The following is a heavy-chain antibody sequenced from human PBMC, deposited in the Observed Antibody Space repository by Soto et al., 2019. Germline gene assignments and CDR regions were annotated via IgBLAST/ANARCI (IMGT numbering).Heavy chain of an antibody. J-gene: IGHJ4*02. V-gene: IGHV3-21*01. CDR2: ISSSSTYI. Sequence: GGSLRLSCAASGFTFSTYDMNWVRQAPGKGLEWVSSISSSSTYIYYADSVKGRFTISRDNAKRSLYLQMNSLRAEGTAVYYCVRDVYCASLSCPYYFDYWGQGALVTVSS. CDR1: GFTFSTYD. D-gene: IGHD2-2*01. CDR3: VRDVYCASLSCPYYFDY.